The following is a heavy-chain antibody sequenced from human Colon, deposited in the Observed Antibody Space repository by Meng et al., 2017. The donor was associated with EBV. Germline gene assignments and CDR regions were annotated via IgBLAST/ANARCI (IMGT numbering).Heavy chain of an antibody. D-gene: IGHD2-21*02. V-gene: IGHV4-39*07. Sequence: QLQLQESGPGLVKPSETLSLTCRVSGDSVSNKNKYWGWIRQPPGKGLEWIGNIYYSGRTNYNPSLTSRVAISVDTSKNQFSLRLNSVTAADSAIYSCARGDLDGDCYYCLDFWGQGALVTVDS. J-gene: IGHJ4*02. CDR1: GDSVSNKNKY. CDR3: ARGDLDGDCYYCLDF. CDR2: IYYSGRT.